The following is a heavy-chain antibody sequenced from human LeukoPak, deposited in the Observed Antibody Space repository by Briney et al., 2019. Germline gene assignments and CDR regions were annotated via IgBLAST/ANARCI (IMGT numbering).Heavy chain of an antibody. V-gene: IGHV1-69*05. Sequence: ASVKVSCKASGGTFSSYAISWVRQAPGQGLEWMGGIIPIFGTANYAQKFQGRVTITTDESTSTAYMELSSLRSEDTAVYYCAREGVRMEGATTVGYFDYWGQGPLVTVSS. CDR1: GGTFSSYA. D-gene: IGHD1-26*01. CDR2: IIPIFGTA. CDR3: AREGVRMEGATTVGYFDY. J-gene: IGHJ4*02.